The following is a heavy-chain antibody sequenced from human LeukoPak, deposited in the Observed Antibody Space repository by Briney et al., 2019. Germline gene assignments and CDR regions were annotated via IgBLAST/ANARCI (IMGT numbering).Heavy chain of an antibody. D-gene: IGHD1-26*01. J-gene: IGHJ4*02. CDR3: ARGGSGSYRTYYFDY. V-gene: IGHV4-34*01. CDR2: INHSGST. Sequence: SETLSLTCAVYGASFSGYYWSWIRQPPGKGLEWIGEINHSGSTNYNPSLKSRVTMSVDTSKNQFSLKLSSVAAADTAVYYCARGGSGSYRTYYFDYWGQGTLVTVSS. CDR1: GASFSGYY.